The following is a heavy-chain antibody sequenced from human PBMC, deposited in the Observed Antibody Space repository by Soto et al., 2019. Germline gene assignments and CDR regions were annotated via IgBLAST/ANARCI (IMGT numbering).Heavy chain of an antibody. CDR3: ARYRFAGIWSRFDY. V-gene: IGHV4-31*11. D-gene: IGHD3-16*02. CDR2: ISHSGST. CDR1: GASISSDAYY. J-gene: IGHJ4*02. Sequence: LSLTCAVSGASISSDAYYWSWIRQHPGKGLEWIGFISHSGSTYYNPSLKSRVTISVDTSKNQFSLKLTSVTAADTAVYYCARYRFAGIWSRFDYWRQGALVTVSS.